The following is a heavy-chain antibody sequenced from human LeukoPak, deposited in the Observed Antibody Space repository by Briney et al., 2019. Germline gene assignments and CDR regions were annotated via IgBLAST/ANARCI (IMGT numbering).Heavy chain of an antibody. Sequence: GSLRLSCAASGFSFSSYGMHWVRQAPGKGLEWVAFIRYGGSNKYYADSVKGRFTISRDNSKNTLYLQMNSLRAGDTAVYYCAKPHFDDWGQGTLVTVSS. V-gene: IGHV3-30*02. CDR1: GFSFSSYG. CDR3: AKPHFDD. J-gene: IGHJ4*02. CDR2: IRYGGSNK.